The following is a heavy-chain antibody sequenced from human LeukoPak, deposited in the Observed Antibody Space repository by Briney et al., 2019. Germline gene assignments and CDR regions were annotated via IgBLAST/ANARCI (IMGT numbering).Heavy chain of an antibody. CDR1: GGSISSYY. D-gene: IGHD3-22*01. V-gene: IGHV4-59*12. J-gene: IGHJ5*02. Sequence: SETLSLTCTVSGGSISSYYWSWIRQPPGKGLEWIGYINYSGSTKYNPSLKSRVTISVDTSKNQFSLKVSSVTAADTAFYYCARDFFVYYYDSSGFNWSDPWGQGTLVTVSS. CDR3: ARDFFVYYYDSSGFNWSDP. CDR2: INYSGST.